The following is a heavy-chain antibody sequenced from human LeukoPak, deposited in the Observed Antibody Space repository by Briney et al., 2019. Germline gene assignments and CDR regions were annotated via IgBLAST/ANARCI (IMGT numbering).Heavy chain of an antibody. V-gene: IGHV4-34*01. CDR3: ANQYYYDSSGYYGD. Sequence: PSETLSLTCAVYGGSFSGYYWSWIRQPPGKGLEWIGEINHSGSTNYNPSLKSRVTISVDTSKNQFSLKLSSVTAADTAVYYCANQYYYDSSGYYGDWGQGTLVTVSS. CDR1: GGSFSGYY. CDR2: INHSGST. D-gene: IGHD3-22*01. J-gene: IGHJ4*02.